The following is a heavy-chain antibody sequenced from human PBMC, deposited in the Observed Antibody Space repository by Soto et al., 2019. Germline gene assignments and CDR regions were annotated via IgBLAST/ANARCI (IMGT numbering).Heavy chain of an antibody. Sequence: EVQLVESGGGLIQPGGSLRLSCAAYGLTVSSNYMSSVRQAPGKGLEWVSVIYSGGSTDYADSVKGRFTIYRDNSKNTLYLQMNSLGAEDTAVYYCARGKDYGSGSYSGYWGQGTLVTVSS. CDR1: GLTVSSNY. V-gene: IGHV3-53*01. D-gene: IGHD3-10*01. J-gene: IGHJ4*02. CDR3: ARGKDYGSGSYSGY. CDR2: IYSGGST.